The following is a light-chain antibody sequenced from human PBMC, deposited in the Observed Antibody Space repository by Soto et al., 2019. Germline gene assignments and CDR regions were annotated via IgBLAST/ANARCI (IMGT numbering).Light chain of an antibody. CDR1: QSLVYSDGNTY. Sequence: VLTQTPLSSPVTLGQPASISCRSSQSLVYSDGNTYLSWLQQRPGQPPRLLIYQVSNRFSGVPGRFSGSGAGTDSTLKISRVEAEDVGVYSCIQFSHFPRTFGQGTKVEIK. CDR2: QVS. J-gene: IGKJ1*01. V-gene: IGKV2-24*01. CDR3: IQFSHFPRT.